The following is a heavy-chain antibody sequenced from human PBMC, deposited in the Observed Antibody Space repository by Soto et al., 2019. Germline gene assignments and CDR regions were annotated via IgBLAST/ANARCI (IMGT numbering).Heavy chain of an antibody. CDR2: IYYSGST. CDR3: ARFLVDPGQQWLVVYGMDV. J-gene: IGHJ6*02. CDR1: GGSIRSYY. D-gene: IGHD6-19*01. Sequence: SETLSLTCPVSGGSIRSYYWSWIRQPPGKGLELIGYIYYSGSTNYNPSLKSRVTISVDTSKNKFSLKLSSVTAADTAVYYCARFLVDPGQQWLVVYGMDVGGQGTTVTVSS. V-gene: IGHV4-59*01.